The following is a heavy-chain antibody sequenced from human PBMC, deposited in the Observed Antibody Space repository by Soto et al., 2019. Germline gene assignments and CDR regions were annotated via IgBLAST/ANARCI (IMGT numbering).Heavy chain of an antibody. J-gene: IGHJ4*02. D-gene: IGHD1-26*01. CDR3: ARRGRGSYYDY. CDR2: ISGSGAST. Sequence: EVQLLESGGGLVQPGGSLRLSCAASGFTFSSYAMRWVRQAPVKGLEWVSAISGSGASTYYADSVKGRFTISRDNSKNTLYLQMNSLRAEDTAVYYCARRGRGSYYDYWGQGTLVTVSS. V-gene: IGHV3-23*01. CDR1: GFTFSSYA.